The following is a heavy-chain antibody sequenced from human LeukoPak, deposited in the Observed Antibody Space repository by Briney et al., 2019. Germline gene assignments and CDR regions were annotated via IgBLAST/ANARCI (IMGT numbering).Heavy chain of an antibody. CDR1: GYSITSGYF. V-gene: IGHV4-38-2*02. Sequence: PSETLSLTCIVSGYSITSGYFWDWIRQPPGMGLEWIGTIYYDGRTFYNPSLKSRVTISSDTSKNQFPLKVRSVTAADTAVYYCATGYSNGWTSDFDYWGQGARVTVSS. CDR2: IYYDGRT. D-gene: IGHD6-19*01. CDR3: ATGYSNGWTSDFDY. J-gene: IGHJ4*02.